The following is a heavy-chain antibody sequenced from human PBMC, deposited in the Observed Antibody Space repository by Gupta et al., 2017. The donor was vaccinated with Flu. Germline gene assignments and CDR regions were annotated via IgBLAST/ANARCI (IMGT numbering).Heavy chain of an antibody. Sequence: WVRQAPGKGLEWVSAISGSGGSTYYADSVKCRFTISRDNSKNTLYLQMNSLRAEDTAVYYCAKSMTNGDYVYWGQGTLVTVSS. D-gene: IGHD4-17*01. CDR3: AKSMTNGDYVY. CDR2: ISGSGGST. V-gene: IGHV3-23*01. J-gene: IGHJ4*02.